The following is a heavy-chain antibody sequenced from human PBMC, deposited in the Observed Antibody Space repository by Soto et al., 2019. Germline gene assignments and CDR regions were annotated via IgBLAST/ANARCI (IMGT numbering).Heavy chain of an antibody. Sequence: PSETLSLTCTVSGGSISSSSYYWGWIRQPPGKGLEWIGSIYYSGSTYYNPSLKSRVTISVDTSKNQFSLKLSSVTAADTAVYYCARLAGRWERSGYYYYGMDVWGQGTTVTVSS. J-gene: IGHJ6*02. CDR2: IYYSGST. D-gene: IGHD1-26*01. CDR3: ARLAGRWERSGYYYYGMDV. CDR1: GGSISSSSYY. V-gene: IGHV4-39*01.